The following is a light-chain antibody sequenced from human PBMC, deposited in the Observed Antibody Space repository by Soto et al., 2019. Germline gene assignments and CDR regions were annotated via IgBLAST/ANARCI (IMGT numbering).Light chain of an antibody. Sequence: QSALTQPASVSGSPRQSITISCTGASSDVGGYTYVSWYQQHPGKAPKLMIYEVNNRPSGVSTRFSGSKSGNTASLTISGLQADDEADYYCSSYTGSSTLYVFGTGTKLT. CDR2: EVN. CDR1: SSDVGGYTY. CDR3: SSYTGSSTLYV. V-gene: IGLV2-14*01. J-gene: IGLJ1*01.